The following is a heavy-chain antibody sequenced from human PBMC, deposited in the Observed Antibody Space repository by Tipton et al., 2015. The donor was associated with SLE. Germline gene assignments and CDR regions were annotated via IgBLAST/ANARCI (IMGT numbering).Heavy chain of an antibody. Sequence: GSLRLSCAASGFTFSGSAMHWVRQASGKGLEWVGRIRSKANSYATAYAASVKGRFTISRDDSKNTAYLQMNSLKTEDTAVYYCTRHAVTTAYYYYGMDVWGQGTTVTVSS. V-gene: IGHV3-73*01. CDR2: IRSKANSYAT. CDR3: TRHAVTTAYYYYGMDV. J-gene: IGHJ6*02. D-gene: IGHD4-17*01. CDR1: GFTFSGSA.